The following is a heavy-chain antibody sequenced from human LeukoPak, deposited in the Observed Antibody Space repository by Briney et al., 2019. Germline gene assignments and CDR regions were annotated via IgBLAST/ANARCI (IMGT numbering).Heavy chain of an antibody. D-gene: IGHD3-22*01. CDR1: GFTFSSYW. CDR2: IKQDGSEK. V-gene: IGHV3-7*04. J-gene: IGHJ3*02. CDR3: AREYYYDSSGYDSDAFDI. Sequence: GGSLRLSCAASGFTFSSYWMSWVRQAPGKGLEWVANIKQDGSEKYYVDSVKGRFTISRDNAKNSLYLQMNSLRAEDTAVYYCAREYYYDSSGYDSDAFDIWGQGTMVTVSS.